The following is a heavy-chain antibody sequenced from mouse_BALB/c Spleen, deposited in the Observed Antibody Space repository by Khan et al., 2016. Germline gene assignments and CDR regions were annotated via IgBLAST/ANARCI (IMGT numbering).Heavy chain of an antibody. CDR1: GFTFTDYY. CDR2: IRNKANGYTT. Sequence: EVELVESGGGLVQPGGSLRLSCATSGFTFTDYYMSWVRQPPGKALEWLGFIRNKANGYTTEYSASVKGRLTISRDNSQSSLYLQMNTLIAEDSATYYCARDIVGRGFAYWGHGTLVTVSA. V-gene: IGHV7-3*02. CDR3: ARDIVGRGFAY. J-gene: IGHJ3*01. D-gene: IGHD1-1*01.